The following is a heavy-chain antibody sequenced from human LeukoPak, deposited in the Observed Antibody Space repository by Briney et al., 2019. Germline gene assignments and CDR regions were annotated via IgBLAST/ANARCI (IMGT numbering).Heavy chain of an antibody. CDR1: GYSFTSYW. Sequence: GESLKISCKGTGYSFTSYWIGWVRQMPGKGLEWMGIIYPGDSDTRYSPSFQGQVTISADKSIRTAYLQWSSLKASDTAIYYCARHHDYGDYGCFDYWGQGTLVTVSS. V-gene: IGHV5-51*01. D-gene: IGHD4-17*01. J-gene: IGHJ4*02. CDR2: IYPGDSDT. CDR3: ARHHDYGDYGCFDY.